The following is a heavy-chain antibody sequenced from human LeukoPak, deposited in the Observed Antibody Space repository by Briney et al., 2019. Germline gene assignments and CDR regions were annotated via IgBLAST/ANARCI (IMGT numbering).Heavy chain of an antibody. CDR2: IWYDGSNK. CDR1: GFTFSSYG. J-gene: IGHJ4*02. Sequence: GGSLRLSCAASGFTFSSYGMHWVRQAPGRGREGVAVIWYDGSNKYYGDSVKGRFTISRDNSKNTLCLQMNSLRAEDTAVYYCARDMGGDTPYFDYWGQGTLVTVSS. CDR3: ARDMGGDTPYFDY. V-gene: IGHV3-33*01. D-gene: IGHD3-16*01.